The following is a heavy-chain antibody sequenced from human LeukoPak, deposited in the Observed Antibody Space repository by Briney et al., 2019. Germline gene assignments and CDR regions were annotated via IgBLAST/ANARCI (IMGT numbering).Heavy chain of an antibody. J-gene: IGHJ6*02. CDR2: ISSSGSTI. V-gene: IGHV3-48*04. CDR3: AYLLSYYGMDV. Sequence: GGSLRLSCAASGFTFSSYSMNWVRQAPGKGLEWVSYISSSGSTIYYADSVKGRFTISRDNAKNSLYLQMNSLRAEDTAVYYCAYLLSYYGMDVWGQGTTVTVSS. CDR1: GFTFSSYS.